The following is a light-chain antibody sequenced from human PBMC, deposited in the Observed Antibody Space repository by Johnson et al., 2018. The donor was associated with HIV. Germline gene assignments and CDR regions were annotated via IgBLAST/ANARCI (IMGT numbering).Light chain of an antibody. V-gene: IGLV1-51*01. Sequence: QSVLTQPPSVSAAPGQKVTISCSGSSSNIGNNYVSWYQQLPGTAPKLLIYDNNKRPSGIPDRFSGSKSGTSATLGITGLQTGDEADYYCGTWDNCLSSFYGFGTGTKVTFL. CDR1: SSNIGNNY. CDR2: DNN. J-gene: IGLJ1*01. CDR3: GTWDNCLSSFYG.